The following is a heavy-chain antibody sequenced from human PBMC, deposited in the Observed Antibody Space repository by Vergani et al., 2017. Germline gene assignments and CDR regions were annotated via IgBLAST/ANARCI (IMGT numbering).Heavy chain of an antibody. CDR3: ARDYEGYYDSSGYTDTFDY. V-gene: IGHV3-7*03. D-gene: IGHD3-22*01. CDR2: IKQDGSEK. CDR1: GFTFSSYW. Sequence: EVQLVESGGGLVQPGGSLRLSCAASGFTFSSYWMSWVRQAPGKGLEWVANIKQDGSEKYYVDSVKGRFTISRDNAKNSLYLQMNSLRAEDTAVYYCARDYEGYYDSSGYTDTFDYWGQGTLVTVSS. J-gene: IGHJ4*02.